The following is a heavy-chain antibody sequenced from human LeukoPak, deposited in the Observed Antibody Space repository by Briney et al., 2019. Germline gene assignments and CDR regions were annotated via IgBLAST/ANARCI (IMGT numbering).Heavy chain of an antibody. CDR2: IWYDGSNK. CDR1: GFTFSSYG. J-gene: IGHJ5*02. D-gene: IGHD3-9*01. CDR3: AKGPSLRYFDWLPRDP. Sequence: GGSLRLSCAASGFTFSSYGMHWVRQAPGKGLEWVAVIWYDGSNKYYADSVKGRFTISRDNSKNTLYLQMNSLRAEDTAVYYCAKGPSLRYFDWLPRDPWGQGTLVTVSS. V-gene: IGHV3-30*02.